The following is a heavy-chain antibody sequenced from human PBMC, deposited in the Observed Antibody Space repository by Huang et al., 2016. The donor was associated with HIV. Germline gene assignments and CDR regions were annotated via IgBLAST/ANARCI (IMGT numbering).Heavy chain of an antibody. V-gene: IGHV3-30*18. CDR2: ISYDGRSQ. CDR1: GFKLSGFG. Sequence: QVHLVESGGGVVQPGGSLRLSCAASGFKLSGFGMHWVRQAPGKGLEWVAVISYDGRSQFYTDSVKGRFTISRDNSDNTLSLQMKGLRPDDTAVYYCAKESRWFSDFDHWGQGGLVSVSS. D-gene: IGHD2-15*01. J-gene: IGHJ4*02. CDR3: AKESRWFSDFDH.